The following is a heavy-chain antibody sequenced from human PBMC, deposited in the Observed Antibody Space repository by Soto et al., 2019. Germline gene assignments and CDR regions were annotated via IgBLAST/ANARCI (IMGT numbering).Heavy chain of an antibody. CDR3: ARAPSLVFAYYFDY. D-gene: IGHD3-3*01. CDR2: ISGSGGST. J-gene: IGHJ4*02. Sequence: EVQLLESGGGLVQPGGSLSLSCAASGFTFSSYAMSWVRQAPGKGREWVSAISGSGGSTYYADSVKGRFTLSRDNSKNTLYLQMNSLRAADTAVYYCARAPSLVFAYYFDYWGQGTLVTVSS. CDR1: GFTFSSYA. V-gene: IGHV3-23*01.